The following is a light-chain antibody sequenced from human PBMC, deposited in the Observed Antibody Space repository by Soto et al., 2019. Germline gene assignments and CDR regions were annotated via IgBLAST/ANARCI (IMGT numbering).Light chain of an antibody. CDR1: QSLSSSY. CDR2: GAS. CDR3: QQYGSSPPWT. Sequence: EIVMTQSPATLSVSPGERVTLSCRASQSLSSSYLAWYQQKPGQAPRLLIYGASSRATGIPDRFSGSGSGTDFTLTISRLEPEDFAVYYCQQYGSSPPWTFGQGTKVDIK. V-gene: IGKV3-20*01. J-gene: IGKJ1*01.